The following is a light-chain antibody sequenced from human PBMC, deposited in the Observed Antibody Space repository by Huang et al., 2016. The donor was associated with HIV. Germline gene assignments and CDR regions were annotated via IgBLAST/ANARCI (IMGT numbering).Light chain of an antibody. J-gene: IGKJ2*02. CDR1: QSVSSY. V-gene: IGKV3-15*01. CDR2: GAS. Sequence: EIVMTQSPATLSVSTGERATLSCRASQSVSSYLAWYQQKPGQSPRLLIYGASTRATGIPARFSGSGSGTEFTLTITSLQSEDFVIYYCQQYNNGCTFGQGTKLEIK. CDR3: QQYNNGCT.